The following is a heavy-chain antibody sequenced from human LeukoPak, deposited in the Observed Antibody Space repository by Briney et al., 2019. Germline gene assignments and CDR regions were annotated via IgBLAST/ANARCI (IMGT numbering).Heavy chain of an antibody. Sequence: GGSLRLSCAASGFTFSSYSMNWVRQAPGKGLEWVSSISSSSSYIYYADSVKGRLTISRDNAKNSLYLQMNSLRAEDTAVYYCARVQRGYSYGFLFDYWGQGTLVTVSS. D-gene: IGHD5-18*01. CDR2: ISSSSSYI. CDR1: GFTFSSYS. CDR3: ARVQRGYSYGFLFDY. J-gene: IGHJ4*02. V-gene: IGHV3-21*01.